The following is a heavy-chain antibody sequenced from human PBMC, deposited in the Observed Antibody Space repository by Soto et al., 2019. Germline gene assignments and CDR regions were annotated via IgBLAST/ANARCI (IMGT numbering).Heavy chain of an antibody. D-gene: IGHD6-13*01. Sequence: GGSLRLSCAASGFTFSDYYMSWIRQAPGKGLEWVSYISSSGSTIYYADSVKGRFTISRDNAKNSLYLQMNSLRAEDTAVYYCARASGYSSRLYYYYYMDVWGKGTTVTV. CDR2: ISSSGSTI. CDR3: ARASGYSSRLYYYYYMDV. CDR1: GFTFSDYY. V-gene: IGHV3-11*01. J-gene: IGHJ6*03.